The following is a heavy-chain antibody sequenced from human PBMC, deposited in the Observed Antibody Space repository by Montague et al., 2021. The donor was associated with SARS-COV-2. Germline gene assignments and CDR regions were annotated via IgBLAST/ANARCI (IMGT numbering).Heavy chain of an antibody. Sequence: SETLSLTCTVSGGSLSDFYWSWIRQPPGKGLEWIGYISYSGITNYNPSLKSRITISADMSKSQFSLELRSVTVADTAVYYCARSHEDTGDFLEDFWGQGALVTVSS. CDR3: ARSHEDTGDFLEDF. V-gene: IGHV4-59*08. CDR2: ISYSGIT. CDR1: GGSLSDFY. D-gene: IGHD2-15*01. J-gene: IGHJ4*02.